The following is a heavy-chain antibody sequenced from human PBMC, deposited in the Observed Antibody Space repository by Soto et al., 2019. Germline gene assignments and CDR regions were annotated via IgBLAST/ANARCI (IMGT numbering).Heavy chain of an antibody. CDR1: GITFSGYW. Sequence: VPLVESGGGSVQPGGSLRLSCVASGITFSGYWMHWVRQVPGKGLVWVARVDSAGSGTSYADSVKGRFTISRDNAKNTLSLQMDGRRGEDTAVYYCATVFEHWGQGIPVTVSS. J-gene: IGHJ4*02. CDR2: VDSAGSGT. CDR3: ATVFEH. V-gene: IGHV3-74*01.